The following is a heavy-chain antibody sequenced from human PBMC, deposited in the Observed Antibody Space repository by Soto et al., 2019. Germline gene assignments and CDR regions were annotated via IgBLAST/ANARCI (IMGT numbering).Heavy chain of an antibody. V-gene: IGHV4-4*07. J-gene: IGHJ4*02. CDR2: FYTTGIT. D-gene: IGHD1-1*01. CDR3: AREPATAKPEGVDF. Sequence: SETLSLTCTVSGGSISSYHWSWIRQSAGKGLEWLGRFYTTGITNYNPSLKSRLSMSEDTSKNQLSLRLTSVTAADTGVYYCAREPATAKPEGVDFWGQGTLVTVSS. CDR1: GGSISSYH.